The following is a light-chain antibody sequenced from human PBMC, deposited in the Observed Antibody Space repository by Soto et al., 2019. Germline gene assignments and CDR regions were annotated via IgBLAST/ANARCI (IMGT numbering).Light chain of an antibody. Sequence: EIVLTQSPATLSLSPGERATLSCRASQSVSSYLAWYQQKTGQAPRLLIYDASNRATGIPARFSGSGSGTDFTLIISSLEPEDFAVYYCQQRSNWPPWSFGQGTKVEIK. CDR1: QSVSSY. J-gene: IGKJ1*01. CDR3: QQRSNWPPWS. V-gene: IGKV3-11*01. CDR2: DAS.